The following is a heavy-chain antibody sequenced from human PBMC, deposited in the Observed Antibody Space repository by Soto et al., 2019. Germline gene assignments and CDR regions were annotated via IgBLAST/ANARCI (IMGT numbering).Heavy chain of an antibody. CDR3: ARGLYGDSVGYDY. D-gene: IGHD4-17*01. CDR1: GFTFSSYW. V-gene: IGHV3-74*01. CDR2: IKTDGSMT. J-gene: IGHJ4*02. Sequence: GGSLRLSCETSGFTFSSYWMHWVRQAPGKGLVWVSRIKTDGSMTNFADSVKGRFTISRDNARNTLYLQMDSLRAEDTALYFCARGLYGDSVGYDYWGQGTLVTVSS.